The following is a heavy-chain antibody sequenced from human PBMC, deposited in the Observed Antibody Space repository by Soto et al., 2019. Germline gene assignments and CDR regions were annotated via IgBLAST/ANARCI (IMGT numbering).Heavy chain of an antibody. J-gene: IGHJ2*01. Sequence: QLQLQESGSGLVKPSQTLSLTCAVSGGSISSGGYSWSWIRQPPGKGLEWIGYIYHSGSTFYNPPLQSRVIISVDRSKNHCSLKLHSVTAADTAMYYCARGIAATGPYWYFDVWGRGTLVSVSS. CDR2: IYHSGST. CDR1: GGSISSGGYS. CDR3: ARGIAATGPYWYFDV. V-gene: IGHV4-30-2*01. D-gene: IGHD6-13*01.